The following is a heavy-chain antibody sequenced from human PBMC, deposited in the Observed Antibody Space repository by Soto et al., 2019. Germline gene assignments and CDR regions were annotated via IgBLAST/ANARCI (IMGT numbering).Heavy chain of an antibody. J-gene: IGHJ4*02. CDR1: GFTFSSYS. CDR2: ISSSSSYI. CDR3: ARDSGYCSSTSCPFDY. D-gene: IGHD2-2*01. Sequence: GWSLRLSCAASGFTFSSYSMNWVRQAPGKGLEWVSSISSSSSYIYYADSVKGRFTISRDNAKNSLYLQMNSLRAEDTAVYYCARDSGYCSSTSCPFDYWGQGTLVTVSS. V-gene: IGHV3-21*01.